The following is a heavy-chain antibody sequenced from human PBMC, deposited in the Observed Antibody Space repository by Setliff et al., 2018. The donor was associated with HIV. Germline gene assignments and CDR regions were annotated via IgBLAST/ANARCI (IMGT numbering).Heavy chain of an antibody. CDR1: GFTFSSYW. J-gene: IGHJ3*01. D-gene: IGHD2-15*01. CDR3: SLGYRSGGSCYSDPEVAFDV. Sequence: SLKISCEASGFTFSSYWIHWVRQAPGKGLVWVSRISADGSDTSYADSVKGRFTISRDNAKNTLYLQMNSLRAEDTALYYCSLGYRSGGSCYSDPEVAFDVWGQGTMVTVSS. CDR2: ISADGSDT. V-gene: IGHV3-74*01.